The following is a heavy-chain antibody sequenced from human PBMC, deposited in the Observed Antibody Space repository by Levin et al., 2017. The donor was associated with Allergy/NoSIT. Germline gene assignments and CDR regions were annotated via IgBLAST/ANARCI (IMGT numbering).Heavy chain of an antibody. J-gene: IGHJ4*02. CDR2: IYLSGST. V-gene: IGHV4-30-2*01. CDR3: ARVAGYSYGYYFAY. CDR1: GGSISSGGYS. D-gene: IGHD5-18*01. Sequence: PSETLSLTCAVPGGSISSGGYSWSWIRQPPGKGLEWIGNIYLSGSTNDNPSLKSRVTMSVDRSKNQFSLKLSYVTAADTAGYYGARVAGYSYGYYFAYWGPGTLVTVSS.